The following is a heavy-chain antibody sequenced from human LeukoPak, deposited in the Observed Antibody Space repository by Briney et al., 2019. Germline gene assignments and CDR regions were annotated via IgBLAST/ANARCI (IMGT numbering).Heavy chain of an antibody. CDR3: ARTTEGGYSYGDAPLHFDN. J-gene: IGHJ4*02. V-gene: IGHV4-59*07. CDR2: IYYSGST. Sequence: SDTLSLTYTVSGGSISSYYWSWIRQPPRKELHWIGYIYYSGSTNYNPSLKRRVTISVDTSKNQFSLKLSSVTAADTAVYYCARTTEGGYSYGDAPLHFDNWGQGTLVTVSS. CDR1: GGSISSYY. D-gene: IGHD5-18*01.